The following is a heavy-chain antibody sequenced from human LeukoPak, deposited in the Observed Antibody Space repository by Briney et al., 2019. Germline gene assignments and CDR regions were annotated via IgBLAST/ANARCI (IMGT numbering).Heavy chain of an antibody. CDR2: ISGSGGST. Sequence: PGGSLRLSCAASGFTFNNYAMSWVRQAPGKGLEWVSAISGSGGSTYYADSVKGRFTISRDISKNTLYLQMNSLRAEDTAVYYCARDAGYGYDRFDYWGQGTQVTVSS. J-gene: IGHJ4*02. D-gene: IGHD5-18*01. CDR1: GFTFNNYA. V-gene: IGHV3-23*01. CDR3: ARDAGYGYDRFDY.